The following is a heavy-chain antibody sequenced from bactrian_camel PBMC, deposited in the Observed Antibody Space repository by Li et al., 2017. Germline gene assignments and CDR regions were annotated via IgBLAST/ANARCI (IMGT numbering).Heavy chain of an antibody. CDR2: IASDGGT. J-gene: IGHJ4*01. V-gene: IGHV3S53*01. CDR3: HTDARLIGPWYRPGCSSSSLYANTY. D-gene: IGHD2*01. Sequence: HVQLVESGGDSVQAGGSLTLSCAASGYTLPLHMAWFRQAPGKKREGVAGIASDGGTTYADSVNGRFTISIDNAKNTLYLQMNSLKPEDTAMYYCHTDARLIGPWYRPGCSSSSLYANTYWGQGTQVTVS. CDR1: GYTLPLH.